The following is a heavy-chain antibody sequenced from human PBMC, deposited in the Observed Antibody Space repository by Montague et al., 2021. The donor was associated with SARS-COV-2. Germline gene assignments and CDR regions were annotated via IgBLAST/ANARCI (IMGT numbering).Heavy chain of an antibody. CDR3: ARLRLLRYFDWLLPYYYFDY. V-gene: IGHV4-39*01. CDR2: IYYSGST. D-gene: IGHD3-9*01. J-gene: IGHJ4*02. CDR1: GGSISSSSYY. Sequence: SETLSLTCTVSGGSISSSSYYWGWIRQPPGKGLEWIGSIYYSGSTYYNPSLKSRVTISVDTSKNQFSLKLSSVTAADTAVYYCARLRLLRYFDWLLPYYYFDYWGQGTLVTVSS.